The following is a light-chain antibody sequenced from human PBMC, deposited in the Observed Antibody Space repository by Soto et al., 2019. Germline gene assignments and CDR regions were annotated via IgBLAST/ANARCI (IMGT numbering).Light chain of an antibody. J-gene: IGLJ2*01. Sequence: SVLTQPPSASGSPGQSVTISCTGTSSDVGGYNYVSWYQHHPGKAPKLMILEVSKRPSGVPDRFSGSKSGNTASLTVSGLQAEDEAEYYCSSYAGSNGVLFGGGTKVTVL. CDR2: EVS. CDR1: SSDVGGYNY. CDR3: SSYAGSNGVL. V-gene: IGLV2-8*01.